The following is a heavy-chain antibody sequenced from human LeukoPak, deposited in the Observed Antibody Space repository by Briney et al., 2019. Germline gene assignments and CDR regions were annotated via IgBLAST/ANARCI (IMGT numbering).Heavy chain of an antibody. CDR1: GYSFTNYD. V-gene: IGHV1-8*03. CDR3: ARGVDTAMVHYYYYYMDV. Sequence: ASVKVSCKASGYSFTNYDINWVRQATGQGLEWMGWMNPKSGDTGYSQKFQGRVFITRDTSINTAYMELSSLRSEDTAVYYCARGVDTAMVHYYYYYMDVWGKGTTVTISS. J-gene: IGHJ6*03. D-gene: IGHD5-18*01. CDR2: MNPKSGDT.